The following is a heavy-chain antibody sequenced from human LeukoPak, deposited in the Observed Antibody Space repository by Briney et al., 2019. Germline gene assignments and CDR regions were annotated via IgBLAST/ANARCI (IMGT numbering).Heavy chain of an antibody. CDR1: GFTFSSYW. CDR3: ARVARITIFGVVIMGGGFDY. CDR2: IKQDGSEK. Sequence: GGSLRLSCAASGFTFSSYWMSWVRQAPGKGLEWVANIKQDGSEKYHVDSVKGRFTISRDNAKNSLYLQMNSLRAEDTAVYYCARVARITIFGVVIMGGGFDYWGQGTLVTVSS. D-gene: IGHD3-3*01. V-gene: IGHV3-7*01. J-gene: IGHJ4*02.